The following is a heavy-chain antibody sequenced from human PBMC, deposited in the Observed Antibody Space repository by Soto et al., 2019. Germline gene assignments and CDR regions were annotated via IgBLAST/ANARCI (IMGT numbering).Heavy chain of an antibody. J-gene: IGHJ5*02. CDR3: VRDSARIVVVPRVDGDNWLDP. D-gene: IGHD2-2*01. V-gene: IGHV3-30*03. CDR2: ISYDGSNK. Sequence: PGGSLRLSCAASGFTFSSYGMHWVRQAPGKGLEWVAVISYDGSNKYYADSVKGRSTISRDNAKNSLYLQMNSLRAEDTAVYYCVRDSARIVVVPRVDGDNWLDPWGQGTLVTVSS. CDR1: GFTFSSYG.